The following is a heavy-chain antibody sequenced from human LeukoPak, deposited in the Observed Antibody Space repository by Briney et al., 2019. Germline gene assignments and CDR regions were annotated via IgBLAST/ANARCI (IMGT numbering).Heavy chain of an antibody. V-gene: IGHV3-23*01. CDR2: ISDRDHNT. Sequence: GGSLRLSCAASGFTFSSYAMAWVRQAPGKGLEWVSSISDRDHNTYYADSVKGRFTISRDNSKNTLYLQMNSLRAEDTAVYYCAKGGLSRAGLDFWGQGTLVTVSS. J-gene: IGHJ4*02. D-gene: IGHD5/OR15-5a*01. CDR3: AKGGLSRAGLDF. CDR1: GFTFSSYA.